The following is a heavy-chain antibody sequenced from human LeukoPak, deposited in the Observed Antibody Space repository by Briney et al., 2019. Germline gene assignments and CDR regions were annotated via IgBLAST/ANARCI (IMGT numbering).Heavy chain of an antibody. CDR1: GGSFTGYY. CDR2: INHSGTT. V-gene: IGHV4-34*01. Sequence: SETLSLTCAVYGGSFTGYYWSWIRQSPGKGLEWIGEINHSGTTNYNPSLKSRVTISVDTSKNQFSLRLNSVSAADTAVYYCAREEFYYWGQGTLVTVSS. CDR3: AREEFYY. J-gene: IGHJ4*02.